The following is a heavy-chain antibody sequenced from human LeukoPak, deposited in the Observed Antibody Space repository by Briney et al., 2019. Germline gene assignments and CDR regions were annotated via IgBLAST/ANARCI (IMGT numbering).Heavy chain of an antibody. CDR1: GYSYTSYW. D-gene: IGHD5-12*01. CDR3: ARRYSGYDYGSGYYGMDV. CDR2: IYPGDSDT. J-gene: IGHJ6*02. V-gene: IGHV5-51*01. Sequence: GESLQISCQGSGYSYTSYWIGWVRQMPGKGLEWMGIIYPGDSDTRYSPSFQGQVTISADRSVSTAYLQWSSLKASDTAMYYCARRYSGYDYGSGYYGMDVWGQGTTVTVSS.